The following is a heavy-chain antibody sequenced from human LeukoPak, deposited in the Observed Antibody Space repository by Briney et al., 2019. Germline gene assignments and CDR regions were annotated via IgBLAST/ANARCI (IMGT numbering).Heavy chain of an antibody. CDR3: ARDFATKKLRYFDWLLYPRWFDP. CDR2: ISGSGSTT. V-gene: IGHV3-23*01. CDR1: GFTFSSYA. Sequence: GGSLRLSCAASGFTFSSYAMNWVRQAPGKGLEWVSAISGSGSTTYYADSVKGRFTISRDNAKNTVYLQMNSLRAEDTAVYYCARDFATKKLRYFDWLLYPRWFDPWGQGTLVTVSS. J-gene: IGHJ5*02. D-gene: IGHD3-9*01.